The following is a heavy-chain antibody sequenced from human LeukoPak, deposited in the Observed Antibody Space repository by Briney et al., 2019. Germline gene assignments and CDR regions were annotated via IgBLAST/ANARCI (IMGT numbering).Heavy chain of an antibody. CDR2: SRSKTDGGTT. J-gene: IGHJ5*02. CDR1: GFTFSNAW. D-gene: IGHD2-15*01. V-gene: IGHV3-15*01. CDR3: TTDWWVS. Sequence: GGSLRLSCTASGFTFSNAWMGWVRQAPGKGLEWVGRSRSKTDGGTTDYAAPVKGRFTISRDDSKNTLSLQMNSLKIEDTAVYYCTTDWWVSWGQGTLVTVSS.